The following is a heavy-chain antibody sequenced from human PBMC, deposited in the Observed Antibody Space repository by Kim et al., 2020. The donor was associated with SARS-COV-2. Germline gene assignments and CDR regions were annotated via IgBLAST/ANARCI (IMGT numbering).Heavy chain of an antibody. Sequence: GGSLRLSCAASGFTFSSYAMHWVRQAPGKGLEWVAVIWYDGSNKYYADSVKGRFTISRDNSKNTLYLQMNSLRAEDTAVYYCAKISMGDCSGGSCYWSAFDIWGQGTMVTVSS. CDR3: AKISMGDCSGGSCYWSAFDI. J-gene: IGHJ3*02. CDR1: GFTFSSYA. CDR2: IWYDGSNK. V-gene: IGHV3-33*06. D-gene: IGHD2-15*01.